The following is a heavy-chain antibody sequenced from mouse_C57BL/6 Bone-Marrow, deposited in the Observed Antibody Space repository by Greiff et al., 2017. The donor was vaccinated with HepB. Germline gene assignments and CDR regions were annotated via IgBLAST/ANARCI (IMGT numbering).Heavy chain of an antibody. CDR1: GYTFTDYE. CDR3: TKGETYGSYAMDY. J-gene: IGHJ4*01. Sequence: VQLQQSGAELVRPGASVTLSCKASGYTFTDYEMHWVKQTPVHGLEWIGAIDPETGGTAYNQKFKGKAILTADKSSSTAYMELRSLTSEDSAVYYCTKGETYGSYAMDYWGQGTSVTVSS. V-gene: IGHV1-15*01. CDR2: IDPETGGT. D-gene: IGHD1-1*01.